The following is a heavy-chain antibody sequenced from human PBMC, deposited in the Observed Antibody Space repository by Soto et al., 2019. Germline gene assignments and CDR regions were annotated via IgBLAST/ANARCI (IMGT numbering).Heavy chain of an antibody. Sequence: RLSCAASGFTFSSYWMSWVRQAPGKGLEWVANIKQDGSEKYYVDSVKGRFTISRDNAKNSLYLQMNSLRAEDTAVYYCARDGKTAIFGVVILPYYYYGMDVWGQGTTVTAP. CDR2: IKQDGSEK. CDR3: ARDGKTAIFGVVILPYYYYGMDV. V-gene: IGHV3-7*03. D-gene: IGHD3-3*01. J-gene: IGHJ6*02. CDR1: GFTFSSYW.